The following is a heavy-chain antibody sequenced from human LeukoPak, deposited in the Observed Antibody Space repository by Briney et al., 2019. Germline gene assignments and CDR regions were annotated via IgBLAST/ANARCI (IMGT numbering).Heavy chain of an antibody. CDR1: GGSISSSSYY. Sequence: SETLSLTCTVSGGSISSSSYYWGWIRQPPGKGLEWIGSIYYSGSTYYNPSLKSRVTISVDTSKNQFSLKLSSVTAADTAVYYCARGIVGNVAFDYWGQGTLVTVSS. V-gene: IGHV4-39*07. CDR2: IYYSGST. J-gene: IGHJ4*02. D-gene: IGHD1-26*01. CDR3: ARGIVGNVAFDY.